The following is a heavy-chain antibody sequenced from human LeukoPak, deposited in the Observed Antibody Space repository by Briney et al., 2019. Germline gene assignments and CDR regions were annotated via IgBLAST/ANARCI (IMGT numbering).Heavy chain of an antibody. CDR2: IIPIFGTA. Sequence: SVKVSCKASGGTFSSYAISWVRQAPGQGLEWMGGIIPIFGTANYAQKFQGRVTITTDESTSTAYMELSSLRSEDTAIYYCARGAGYLHLRAVYFDFWGQGTLITVSS. J-gene: IGHJ4*02. CDR3: ARGAGYLHLRAVYFDF. V-gene: IGHV1-69*05. D-gene: IGHD5-24*01. CDR1: GGTFSSYA.